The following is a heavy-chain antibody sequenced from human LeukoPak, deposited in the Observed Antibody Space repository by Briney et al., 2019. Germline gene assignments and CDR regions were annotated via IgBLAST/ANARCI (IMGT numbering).Heavy chain of an antibody. D-gene: IGHD1-26*01. CDR3: ARSVLGATLGIDF. Sequence: GRSLLLSCAASGFTFSSYDMHWVRQAPGKGLEWVAVISYDGSNKYYADSVKGRFTISRDNSKNTLYLQMNSLRVEDTAVYYCARSVLGATLGIDFWGQGTLVPVSS. V-gene: IGHV3-30-3*01. CDR1: GFTFSSYD. CDR2: ISYDGSNK. J-gene: IGHJ4*02.